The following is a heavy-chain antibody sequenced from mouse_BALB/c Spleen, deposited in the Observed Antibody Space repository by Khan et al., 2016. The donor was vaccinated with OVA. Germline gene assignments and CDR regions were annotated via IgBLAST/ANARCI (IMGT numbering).Heavy chain of an antibody. CDR3: ARKDYYDYDPFPY. D-gene: IGHD2-4*01. Sequence: EVQLQESGPGLVKPSQSLSLTCTVTGYSITSEYAWNWIRQFPGNKLEWMGYIHYSGNTSFNPSLKSRTSITRDTSKNQFFLQLNSVTTEDTATYYCARKDYYDYDPFPYWGQGTLVTVSA. CDR1: GYSITSEYA. CDR2: IHYSGNT. J-gene: IGHJ3*01. V-gene: IGHV3-2*02.